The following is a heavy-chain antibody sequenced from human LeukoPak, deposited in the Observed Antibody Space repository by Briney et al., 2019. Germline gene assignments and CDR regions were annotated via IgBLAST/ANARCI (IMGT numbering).Heavy chain of an antibody. CDR3: TTGTGSANY. Sequence: GGSLRLSCAASGFTFSSYAMSWVRQAPGKGLEWVGRIKSKTDGGTTDNAAPVKGRFTISRDDSKNTLYLQMNSLKSEDTAVYYCTTGTGSANYWGQGTLVTVSS. CDR2: IKSKTDGGTT. CDR1: GFTFSSYA. D-gene: IGHD2-15*01. J-gene: IGHJ4*02. V-gene: IGHV3-15*01.